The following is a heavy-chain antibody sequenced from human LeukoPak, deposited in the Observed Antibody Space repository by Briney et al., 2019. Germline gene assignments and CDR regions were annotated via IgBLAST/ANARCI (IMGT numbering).Heavy chain of an antibody. J-gene: IGHJ4*02. D-gene: IGHD2-2*01. CDR1: GFTFSDHY. CDR3: ARLAAARAL. Sequence: GGSLRLSCAASGFTFSDHYMDWVRQAPGKGLEWVGRTRNKANSYTTEYAASVKGRFTISRDDSKNSLYLQMSSLKTEDTAVYYCARLAAARALWGQGTLVTVSS. CDR2: TRNKANSYTT. V-gene: IGHV3-72*01.